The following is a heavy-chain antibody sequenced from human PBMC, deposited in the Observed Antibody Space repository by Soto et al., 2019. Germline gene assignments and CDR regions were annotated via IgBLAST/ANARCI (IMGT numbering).Heavy chain of an antibody. CDR3: ESGELRL. Sequence: PGESLKISCKGSGYIFTSYWIVWVLHMPGKCLDWMGIMYPFCSETRYGPCFEGRVTVSADNSISTSYLQCISLKASDTAMYYCESGELRLWGQGTLVTVSS. CDR2: MYPFCSET. V-gene: IGHV5-51*01. J-gene: IGHJ4*02. CDR1: GYIFTSYW. D-gene: IGHD3-16*01.